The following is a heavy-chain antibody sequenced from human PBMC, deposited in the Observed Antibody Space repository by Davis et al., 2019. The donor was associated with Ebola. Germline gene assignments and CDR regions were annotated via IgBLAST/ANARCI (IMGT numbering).Heavy chain of an antibody. CDR3: ARAGITIFGGSPRYYYGMDV. CDR1: GFTFSSYE. V-gene: IGHV3-48*03. CDR2: ISSSGSTI. J-gene: IGHJ6*02. D-gene: IGHD3-3*01. Sequence: GESLKISCAASGFTFSSYEMNWVRQAPGKGLEWVSYISSSGSTIYYADSVKGRFTISRDNAKNSLYLQMNSLRAEDTAVYYCARAGITIFGGSPRYYYGMDVWGQGTTVTVSS.